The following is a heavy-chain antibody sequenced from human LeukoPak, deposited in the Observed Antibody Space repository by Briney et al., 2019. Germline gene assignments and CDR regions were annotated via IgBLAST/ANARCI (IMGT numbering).Heavy chain of an antibody. CDR2: ISRRDDYT. Sequence: GGSVTLLCSPSVFAFSSYAMSWVRQPPEKGLEGVSVISRRDDYTYYADAVKGRFTISRDNAKNSLYLQMNSLRAEDTALYYCARGGWFGELLFDYWGQGTLVTVSS. D-gene: IGHD3-10*01. V-gene: IGHV3-23*01. CDR1: VFAFSSYA. CDR3: ARGGWFGELLFDY. J-gene: IGHJ4*02.